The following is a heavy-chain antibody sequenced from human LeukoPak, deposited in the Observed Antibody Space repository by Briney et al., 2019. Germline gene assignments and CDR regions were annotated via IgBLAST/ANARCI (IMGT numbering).Heavy chain of an antibody. V-gene: IGHV3-9*01. CDR2: ISWNSGSI. Sequence: PGGALRLSCAASGFTFDDYAVHWVRQAPGKGLEWVSGISWNSGSIGYADSVKGRFTISRDNAKNSLYLQMSSLRAEDTALYYCAKDRVGYYYYGMDVWGQGTTVTVSS. CDR3: AKDRVGYYYYGMDV. CDR1: GFTFDDYA. J-gene: IGHJ6*02.